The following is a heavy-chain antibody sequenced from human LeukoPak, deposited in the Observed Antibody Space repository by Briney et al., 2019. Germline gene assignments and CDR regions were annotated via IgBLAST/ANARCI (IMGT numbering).Heavy chain of an antibody. CDR3: SRGIPSGYDSGIFDY. V-gene: IGHV1-69*01. CDR1: GGSFSSYA. Sequence: SVKVSCKASGGSFSSYAISWVRQAPGQGLEWMGGIIPIFGTANYAQKFQGRVTITADESTCTAYMELSSLRTEDTAVYYCSRGIPSGYDSGIFDYWGQGTLVTVSS. CDR2: IIPIFGTA. J-gene: IGHJ4*02. D-gene: IGHD5-12*01.